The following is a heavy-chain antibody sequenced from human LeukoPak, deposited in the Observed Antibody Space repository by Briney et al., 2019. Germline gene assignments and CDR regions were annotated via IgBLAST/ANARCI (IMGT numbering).Heavy chain of an antibody. CDR3: AKAPTGAVSGANADY. D-gene: IGHD6-19*01. CDR2: ISGSGDNT. Sequence: PGGSLRLSCAASGFTFSDYYMNWIRQAPGKGLEWVSAISGSGDNTYYADSVKGRFTISRDNSENTLYLQMNSLRAEDTAVYYCAKAPTGAVSGANADYWGQGTLVTVSS. CDR1: GFTFSDYY. J-gene: IGHJ4*02. V-gene: IGHV3-23*01.